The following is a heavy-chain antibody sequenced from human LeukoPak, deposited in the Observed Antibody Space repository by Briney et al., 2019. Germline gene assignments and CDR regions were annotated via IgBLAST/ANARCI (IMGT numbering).Heavy chain of an antibody. CDR3: ASQVASYNWFDP. CDR2: ISSSSSYI. V-gene: IGHV3-21*01. CDR1: GFTFSSYS. J-gene: IGHJ5*02. Sequence: PGGSLRLSCAASGFTFSSYSMNWVRQAPGKGLEWVSSISSSSSYIYYADLVKGRFTISRDNAKNSLYLQMNSLRAEDTAVYYCASQVASYNWFDPWGQGTLVTVSS.